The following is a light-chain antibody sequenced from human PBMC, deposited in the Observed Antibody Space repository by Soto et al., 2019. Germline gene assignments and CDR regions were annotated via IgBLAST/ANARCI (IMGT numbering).Light chain of an antibody. V-gene: IGKV4-1*01. CDR2: WAS. CDR3: QQYYSTLWT. J-gene: IGKJ1*01. Sequence: DIVMTQSPDSLAVSLGERATINCKSGQSVLYSSNNKNCLAWYQQKPGQPPKLLIYWASTRESGVPDRFSGSGSGTDFTLTISSLQAEDVAVYYCQQYYSTLWTFGQGTKVEIK. CDR1: QSVLYSSNNKNC.